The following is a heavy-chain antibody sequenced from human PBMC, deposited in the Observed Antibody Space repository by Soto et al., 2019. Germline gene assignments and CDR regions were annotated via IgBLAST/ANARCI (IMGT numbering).Heavy chain of an antibody. CDR3: ARVFDSVAGTGGLDY. CDR2: ISSSSSTI. V-gene: IGHV3-48*02. Sequence: EVQLVESGGGLVQPGGSLRLSCAASGFTFSSYSMNWVRQAPGKGLEWVSYISSSSSTIYYADSVKGRFTISRDNAKNSLYLQMNSLRDEDTAVYYCARVFDSVAGTGGLDYWAQGTLVTVSS. J-gene: IGHJ4*02. CDR1: GFTFSSYS. D-gene: IGHD6-19*01.